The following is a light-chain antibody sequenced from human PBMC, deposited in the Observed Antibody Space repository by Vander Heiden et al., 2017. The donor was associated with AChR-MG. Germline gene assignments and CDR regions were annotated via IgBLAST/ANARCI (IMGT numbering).Light chain of an antibody. CDR3: QQSYSTPPYT. CDR2: GAS. CDR1: QSISRY. J-gene: IGKJ2*01. Sequence: DVQMTQSPSSLSASIGDRVTITCRASQSISRYVNWYQQKPGKAPQLLIYGASNLHSGVPSRFSGSGSGTDFTLTISGLQPEDFVTYYCQQSYSTPPYTFGQGTKLEIK. V-gene: IGKV1-39*01.